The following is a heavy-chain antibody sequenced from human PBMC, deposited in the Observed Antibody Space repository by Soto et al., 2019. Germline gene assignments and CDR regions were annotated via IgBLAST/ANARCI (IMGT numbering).Heavy chain of an antibody. Sequence: SETLSLTCAVSGGSISSGGYSWSWIRQPPGKGLEWIGYIYHSGSTYYNPSLKSRVTISVDRSKNQFSLKLSSVTAADTAVYYCARGASSMYYYDRSDLSSYYFDYWGQGTLVTVSS. CDR3: ARGASSMYYYDRSDLSSYYFDY. CDR2: IYHSGST. J-gene: IGHJ4*02. CDR1: GGSISSGGYS. D-gene: IGHD3-22*01. V-gene: IGHV4-30-2*01.